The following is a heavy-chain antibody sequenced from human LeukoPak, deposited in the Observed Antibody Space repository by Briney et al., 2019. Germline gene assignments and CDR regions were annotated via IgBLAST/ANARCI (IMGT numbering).Heavy chain of an antibody. D-gene: IGHD3-10*01. CDR3: ATEGSSTIYFGSGTHSGDAFDI. CDR1: GFTFSNYG. J-gene: IGHJ3*02. V-gene: IGHV3-33*01. CDR2: IWYDGSNK. Sequence: GGSLRLSCAASGFTFSNYGIHWVRQAPGKGLEWVSVIWYDGSNKYYGDSVKGRFTISRDNSKNTAYLQMNSLRGEDTALYYCATEGSSTIYFGSGTHSGDAFDIWGQGTVVTVSS.